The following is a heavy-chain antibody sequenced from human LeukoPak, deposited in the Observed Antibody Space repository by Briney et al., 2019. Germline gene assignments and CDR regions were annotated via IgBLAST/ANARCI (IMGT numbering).Heavy chain of an antibody. CDR3: ACNRWLQSPFDY. CDR1: GFTFSSYG. V-gene: IGHV3-30*03. Sequence: GGSLRLSCAASGFTFSSYGMHWVRQAPGKGLEWVAVISYDGSNKYYADSVKGRFTISRDNSKNTLYLQMNSLRAEDTAVYYCACNRWLQSPFDYWGQGTLVTVSS. D-gene: IGHD5-24*01. CDR2: ISYDGSNK. J-gene: IGHJ4*02.